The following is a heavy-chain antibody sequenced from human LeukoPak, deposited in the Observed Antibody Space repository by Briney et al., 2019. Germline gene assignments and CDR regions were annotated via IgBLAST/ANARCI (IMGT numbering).Heavy chain of an antibody. CDR2: INSEGSST. J-gene: IGHJ6*03. Sequence: PGGSLRLSCAASGFTFSSYEMNWVRQAPGRGLVWVSRINSEGSSTSYADSVKGRFTISRDNAKDTLYLQMKSLRAEDTAVYYCARDHRGSGSRYYYYYMDVWGKGTTVTISS. D-gene: IGHD3-10*01. CDR3: ARDHRGSGSRYYYYYMDV. CDR1: GFTFSSYE. V-gene: IGHV3-74*01.